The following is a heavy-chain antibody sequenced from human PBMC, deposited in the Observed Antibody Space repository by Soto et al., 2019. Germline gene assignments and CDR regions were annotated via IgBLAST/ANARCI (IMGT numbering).Heavy chain of an antibody. J-gene: IGHJ6*02. CDR1: GGTFSSYA. Sequence: SVKVSCKASGGTFSSYAISWVRQAPGQGLGWMGGIIPIFGTANYAQKFQGRVTITADESTSTAYMELSSLRSEDTAVYYCARHIIAAAVHCYYGMDVWGQGTTVTVSS. D-gene: IGHD6-13*01. CDR3: ARHIIAAAVHCYYGMDV. CDR2: IIPIFGTA. V-gene: IGHV1-69*13.